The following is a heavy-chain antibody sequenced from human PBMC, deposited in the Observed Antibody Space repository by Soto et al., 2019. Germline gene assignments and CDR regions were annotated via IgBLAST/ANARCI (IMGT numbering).Heavy chain of an antibody. Sequence: GASVKVSCKASGYTFTGYYMHWVRQAPGQGLEWMGGIIPIFGTANYAQKFQGRVTITADESTSTAYMELSSLRSEDTAVYYCARSPAYDFWSGYCWFDPWGQGTLVTVSS. D-gene: IGHD3-3*01. CDR2: IIPIFGTA. J-gene: IGHJ5*02. CDR1: GYTFTGYY. CDR3: ARSPAYDFWSGYCWFDP. V-gene: IGHV1-69*13.